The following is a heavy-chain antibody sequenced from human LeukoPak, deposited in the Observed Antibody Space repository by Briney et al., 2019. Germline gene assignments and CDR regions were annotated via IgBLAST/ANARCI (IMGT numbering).Heavy chain of an antibody. V-gene: IGHV1-2*02. J-gene: IGHJ4*02. CDR1: GYTFTGYY. CDR3: ARVGRVVGQPVFDY. D-gene: IGHD2-15*01. CDR2: VNPNSGGT. Sequence: ASVKVSCKASGYTFTGYYMHWVRQAPGQGLEWMGWVNPNSGGTNYAQKFQGRVTMTRDTSISTAYMELSRLRSEDTAVYYCARVGRVVGQPVFDYWGQGTLVTVSS.